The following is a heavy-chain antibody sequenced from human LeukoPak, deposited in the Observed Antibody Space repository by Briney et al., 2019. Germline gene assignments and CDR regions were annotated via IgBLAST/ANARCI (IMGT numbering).Heavy chain of an antibody. CDR3: ARRDYGPIDY. J-gene: IGHJ4*02. CDR1: GYIFTSYW. CDR2: IYPGDSDT. V-gene: IGHV5-51*01. Sequence: GESLKISCKGSGYIFTSYWIGWVRQMPGKGLEWMGIIYPGDSDTRYSPSFQGQVTISADKSISTAYLQWNNLKASDTAMYCCARRDYGPIDYWGQGTLVTVSS. D-gene: IGHD3-16*01.